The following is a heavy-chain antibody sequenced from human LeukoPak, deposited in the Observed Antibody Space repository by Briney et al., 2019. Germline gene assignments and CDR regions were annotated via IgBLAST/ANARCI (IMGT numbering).Heavy chain of an antibody. D-gene: IGHD4-17*01. J-gene: IGHJ3*02. CDR3: AKPYGDYFAGAFDI. CDR1: GFSFSNYW. CDR2: ISYDGSNK. Sequence: GGSLRLSCAASGFSFSNYWMHWVRQAPGKGLEWVAVISYDGSNKYYADSVKGRFTISRDNSKNTLYLQMNSLRAEDTAVYYCAKPYGDYFAGAFDIWGQGTMVTVSS. V-gene: IGHV3-30*18.